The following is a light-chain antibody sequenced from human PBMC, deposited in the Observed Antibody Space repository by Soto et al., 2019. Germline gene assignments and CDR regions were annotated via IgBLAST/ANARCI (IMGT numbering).Light chain of an antibody. CDR3: QHYGSSPLT. V-gene: IGKV3-20*01. J-gene: IGKJ4*01. CDR2: GAS. Sequence: VVLTQSPGTLSLSPGERATLSCRASQIVSASHLAWYQQKPGQAPRLLLYGASTRATDIPDRFSGSGSGTDFTLNISRVEHEDFAVFYCQHYGSSPLTFGGGTKVEIK. CDR1: QIVSASH.